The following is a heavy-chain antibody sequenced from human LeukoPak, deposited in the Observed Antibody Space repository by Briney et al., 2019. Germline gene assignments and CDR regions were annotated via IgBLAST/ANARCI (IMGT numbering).Heavy chain of an antibody. V-gene: IGHV1-2*02. Sequence: VASVKVSCKASGYTFTGYYMHWVRQAPGQGLEWMGWINPNSGGTNCAQKFQGRVTMTRDTSISTAYMELSRLRSDDTAVYYCARGGYYDSFGDLWGRGTLVTVSS. CDR1: GYTFTGYY. J-gene: IGHJ2*01. CDR3: ARGGYYDSFGDL. D-gene: IGHD3-22*01. CDR2: INPNSGGT.